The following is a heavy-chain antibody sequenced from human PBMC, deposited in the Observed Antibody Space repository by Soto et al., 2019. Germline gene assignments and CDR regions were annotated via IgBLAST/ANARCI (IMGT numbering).Heavy chain of an antibody. V-gene: IGHV4-4*07. J-gene: IGHJ5*02. D-gene: IGHD3-3*01. CDR3: ARGQRFSDWFDP. CDR1: GGTMNSYY. Sequence: QVHLQESGPGLVKPSETLSHNCTVSGGTMNSYYWTWIRQPAGKGLEWIGRIYSSGSTKYNPSLQSRVTMSLDTSMNQFYLRLTSVTAADTAVYYCARGQRFSDWFDPWGQGTLVTVSS. CDR2: IYSSGST.